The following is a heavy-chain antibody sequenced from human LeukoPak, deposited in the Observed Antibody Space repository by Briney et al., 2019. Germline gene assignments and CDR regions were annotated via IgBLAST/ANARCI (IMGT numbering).Heavy chain of an antibody. D-gene: IGHD2-2*02. CDR1: GFTSTSSA. J-gene: IGHJ6*02. V-gene: IGHV1-58*01. CDR2: IVVGSANT. Sequence: GTSVKVSCQASGFTSTSSAVHWVRQARGQRLEWIGWIVVGSANTNYAQKFQERVTITRAMSTSTAYMELSNLRSEDTAVYYCAADNEYTRYYYYGMDVWGQGTTVTVSS. CDR3: AADNEYTRYYYYGMDV.